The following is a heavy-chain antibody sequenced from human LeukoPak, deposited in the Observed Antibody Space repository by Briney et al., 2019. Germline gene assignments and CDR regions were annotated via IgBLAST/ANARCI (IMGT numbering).Heavy chain of an antibody. CDR2: ITGDGGDT. Sequence: GGSLRLSCAASGFTFDDYAMHWVRQGQGEGLEWVSLITGDGGDTYYADSVKGRFTISRDNSKNSLYLQMNSLRTEDSALYYCAKVHSSSWYYLDCWGQGTLVTVSS. J-gene: IGHJ4*02. CDR1: GFTFDDYA. CDR3: AKVHSSSWYYLDC. D-gene: IGHD6-13*01. V-gene: IGHV3-43*02.